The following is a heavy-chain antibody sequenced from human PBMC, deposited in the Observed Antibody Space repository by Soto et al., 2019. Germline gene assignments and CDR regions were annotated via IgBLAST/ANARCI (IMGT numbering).Heavy chain of an antibody. D-gene: IGHD3-22*01. CDR1: GFDFEDYA. J-gene: IGHJ4*02. CDR3: AKSLYYYDSSPLDH. CDR2: TNSDGTDS. Sequence: VQLVESGGIGVQTGGSLRLSCAAAGFDFEDYAMHWVRQVPGKGLEWVSLTNSDGTDSYYVDSVKGRFTISRDNAKTTLYLQMDRLRPEDTALYFCAKSLYYYDSSPLDHWGQGTLGTVSS. V-gene: IGHV3-43D*04.